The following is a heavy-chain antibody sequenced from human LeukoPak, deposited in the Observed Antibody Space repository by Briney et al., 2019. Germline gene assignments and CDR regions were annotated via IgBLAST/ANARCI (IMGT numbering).Heavy chain of an antibody. CDR3: ARGWGE. V-gene: IGHV3-48*03. CDR1: GFTFSSYE. J-gene: IGHJ4*02. Sequence: PRGALRLSCAASGFTFSSYEFNWVRQAPGKGLEWVSYMSSSGDTIYYADSVKGRFTISRDNAKNSLYLQMNSLRAEDTAVYYCARGWGEGGQGTLVTVSS. CDR2: MSSSGDTI. D-gene: IGHD3-10*01.